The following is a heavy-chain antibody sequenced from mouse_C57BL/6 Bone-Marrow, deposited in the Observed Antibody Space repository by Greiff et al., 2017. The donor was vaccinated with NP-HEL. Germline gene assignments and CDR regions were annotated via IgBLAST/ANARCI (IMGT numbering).Heavy chain of an antibody. CDR1: GFTFSSYA. CDR3: ARDRRGTGTIDY. D-gene: IGHD4-1*01. Sequence: EVKLVESGGGLVKPGGSLKLSCAASGFTFSSYAMSWVRQTPEKRLEWVATISDGGSYTYYPDNVKGRFTISRDNAKNNLYLQMSHLKSEDTAMYYCARDRRGTGTIDYWGQGTTLTVSS. J-gene: IGHJ2*01. CDR2: ISDGGSYT. V-gene: IGHV5-4*01.